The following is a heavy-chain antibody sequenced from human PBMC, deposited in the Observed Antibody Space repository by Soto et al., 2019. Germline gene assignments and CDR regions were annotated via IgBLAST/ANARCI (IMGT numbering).Heavy chain of an antibody. V-gene: IGHV4-30-4*01. J-gene: IGHJ5*01. CDR2: IYKSTTT. Sequence: SETLSLTCSVSGDSISTVDYFWAWIRQPPGQALEYIGYIYKSTTTYYNPSFESRVAISLDTSKSQFSLNVTSVTAADTAVYFCARGQYCLTGRCFPNWFDSWGQGTLVTVS. D-gene: IGHD2-15*01. CDR1: GDSISTVDYF. CDR3: ARGQYCLTGRCFPNWFDS.